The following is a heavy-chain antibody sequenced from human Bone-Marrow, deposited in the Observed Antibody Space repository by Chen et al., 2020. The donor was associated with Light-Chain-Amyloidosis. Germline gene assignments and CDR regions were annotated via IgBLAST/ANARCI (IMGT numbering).Heavy chain of an antibody. Sequence: QLQLQESGPGLVKPSETLSLTCTVSGGSISSSSYYWGWIRQPPGKGLEWIGSIYYSGSTYYNPSLKSRVTISVDTSKNQFSLKLSSVTAADTAVYYCARDGIEGQWLPPDIWGQGTMLTVSS. D-gene: IGHD6-19*01. J-gene: IGHJ3*02. CDR2: IYYSGST. V-gene: IGHV4-39*07. CDR1: GGSISSSSYY. CDR3: ARDGIEGQWLPPDI.